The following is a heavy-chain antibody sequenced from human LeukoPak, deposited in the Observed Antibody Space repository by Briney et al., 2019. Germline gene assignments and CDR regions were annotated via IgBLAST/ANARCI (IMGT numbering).Heavy chain of an antibody. J-gene: IGHJ4*02. CDR3: ASVRGYGDYFDY. CDR1: GGTFSSYA. CDR2: ISAYNGNT. V-gene: IGHV1-18*01. Sequence: GSVKVSCKASGGTFSSYAISWVREAPGQGLEWMGWISAYNGNTNYAQKLQGRVTMTTDTSTSTAYMELRSLRSDDTAVYYCASVRGYGDYFDYWGQGTLVTVSS. D-gene: IGHD4-17*01.